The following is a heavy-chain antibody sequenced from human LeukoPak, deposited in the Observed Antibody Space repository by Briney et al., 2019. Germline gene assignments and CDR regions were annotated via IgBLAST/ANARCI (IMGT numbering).Heavy chain of an antibody. D-gene: IGHD2-2*01. Sequence: GGSLRLSCVASGFTFSRYWMSWVRQATGKGLEWVAKIKDDGSEKYYMDSGKGRFTISRDNAKNSLYLQMNSLRAEDTAVYYCAKDTSEYQLLSIDYWGQGTLVTVSS. CDR3: AKDTSEYQLLSIDY. J-gene: IGHJ4*02. CDR2: IKDDGSEK. V-gene: IGHV3-7*01. CDR1: GFTFSRYW.